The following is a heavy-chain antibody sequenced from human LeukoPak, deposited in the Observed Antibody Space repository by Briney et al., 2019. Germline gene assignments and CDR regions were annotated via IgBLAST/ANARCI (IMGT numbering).Heavy chain of an antibody. Sequence: ASVKVSCKASGYSFTGNYMHWVRQAPGQGLEWMGWINPNTGATKYAEKFQGRVTMTGDTSISTGYMELSSLRSDDTAVYFCARKYDILTGYDNWFDPWGQGTLVTVSS. J-gene: IGHJ5*02. D-gene: IGHD3-9*01. V-gene: IGHV1-2*02. CDR2: INPNTGAT. CDR3: ARKYDILTGYDNWFDP. CDR1: GYSFTGNY.